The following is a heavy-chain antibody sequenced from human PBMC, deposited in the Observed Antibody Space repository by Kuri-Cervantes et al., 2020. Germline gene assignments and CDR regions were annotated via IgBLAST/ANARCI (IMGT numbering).Heavy chain of an antibody. CDR1: GYTFTSYG. V-gene: IGHV1-18*01. D-gene: IGHD4-17*01. CDR3: ARSDYGDHLGYYGMDV. J-gene: IGHJ6*02. Sequence: ASVKVSCKASGYTFTSYGISWVRQAPGQGLEWMGWISAYNGNTNYAQKLQGRVTMTTDTSTSTAYMELRSLRSEDTAVYYCARSDYGDHLGYYGMDVWGQGTTVTDSS. CDR2: ISAYNGNT.